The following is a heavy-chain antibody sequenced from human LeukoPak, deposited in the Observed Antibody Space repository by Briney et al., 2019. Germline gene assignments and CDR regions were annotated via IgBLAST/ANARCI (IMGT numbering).Heavy chain of an antibody. CDR3: ARRERVTYYDFWSGYMNYYYGMDV. Sequence: PGGSLRLSCAASGFTFSSYSMNWVRQAPGKGLEWVSYISSSSSTIYYADSVKGRFTISRDNAKNSLYLQMNSLRAEDTAVYYCARRERVTYYDFWSGYMNYYYGMDVWGQGTTVTVSS. J-gene: IGHJ6*02. CDR1: GFTFSSYS. CDR2: ISSSSSTI. V-gene: IGHV3-48*01. D-gene: IGHD3-3*01.